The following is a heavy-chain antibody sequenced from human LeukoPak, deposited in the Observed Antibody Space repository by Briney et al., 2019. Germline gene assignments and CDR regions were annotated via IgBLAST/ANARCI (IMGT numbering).Heavy chain of an antibody. CDR1: GFTFSSYS. V-gene: IGHV3-21*01. D-gene: IGHD6-19*01. J-gene: IGHJ6*03. Sequence: GGSLRLSCAASGFTFSSYSINWVRQAPGKGLEWVSSISSSSSYIYYADSVKGRFTISRDNAKNSLYLQMNSLRAEDTAVYYCARTVAGTFRYYYYYMDVWGKGTTVTISS. CDR2: ISSSSSYI. CDR3: ARTVAGTFRYYYYYMDV.